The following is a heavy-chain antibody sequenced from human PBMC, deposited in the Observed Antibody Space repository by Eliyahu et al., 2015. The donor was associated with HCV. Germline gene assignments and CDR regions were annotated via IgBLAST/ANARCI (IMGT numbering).Heavy chain of an antibody. Sequence: EVQLVESGGDLVEPGRSLRLSCAASGFIFDDHAMHWVRQPPGKGLEWVSGISWNSGSIAYAGSVKGRFTISRDNAKNSLYLQMNSLRPEDSALYYCVKGKGDYVMDYCDYWGQGVLVTVTS. D-gene: IGHD4-17*01. V-gene: IGHV3-9*01. J-gene: IGHJ4*02. CDR1: GFIFDDHA. CDR2: ISWNSGSI. CDR3: VKGKGDYVMDYCDY.